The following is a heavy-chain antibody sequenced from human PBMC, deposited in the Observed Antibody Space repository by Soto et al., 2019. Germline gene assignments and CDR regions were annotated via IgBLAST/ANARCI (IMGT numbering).Heavy chain of an antibody. V-gene: IGHV4-39*01. CDR1: GGSISSSSYY. Sequence: PSETLSLTCTVSGGSISSSSYYWGWIRQPPGKGLEWIGSIYYSGSTYYNPSLKSRVTISVDTSKNQFSLKPSSVTAADTAVYYCARPFGSGYPNDAFDIWGQGTMVTVSS. J-gene: IGHJ3*02. D-gene: IGHD3-22*01. CDR3: ARPFGSGYPNDAFDI. CDR2: IYYSGST.